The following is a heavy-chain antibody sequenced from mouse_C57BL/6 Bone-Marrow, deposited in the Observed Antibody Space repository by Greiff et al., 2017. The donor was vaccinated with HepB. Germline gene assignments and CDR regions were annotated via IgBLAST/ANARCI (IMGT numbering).Heavy chain of an antibody. J-gene: IGHJ1*03. CDR2: INYDGSST. CDR1: GFTFSDYY. Sequence: EVKVVESEGGLVQPGSSMKLSCTASGFTFSDYYMAWVRQVPEKGLEWVANINYDGSSTYYLDSLKSRFIISRDNAKNILYLQMISLKSEDTTTYYCARDRYYGLWYFDVWGTGTTVTVSS. D-gene: IGHD1-1*01. CDR3: ARDRYYGLWYFDV. V-gene: IGHV5-16*01.